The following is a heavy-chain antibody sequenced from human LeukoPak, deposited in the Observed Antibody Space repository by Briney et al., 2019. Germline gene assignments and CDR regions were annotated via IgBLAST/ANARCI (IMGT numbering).Heavy chain of an antibody. D-gene: IGHD2-2*01. CDR2: IYSGGST. Sequence: GGSLRLSCAASGFTVSSNYMSWVRQAPGKGLEWVSVIYSGGSTYYADSVKGRFTISRDNSKNTLYLQMDSLRAEDTAVYYCAKIRGCSSTSCYRTYGLDVWGQGTTVTVSS. CDR3: AKIRGCSSTSCYRTYGLDV. J-gene: IGHJ6*02. CDR1: GFTVSSNY. V-gene: IGHV3-53*01.